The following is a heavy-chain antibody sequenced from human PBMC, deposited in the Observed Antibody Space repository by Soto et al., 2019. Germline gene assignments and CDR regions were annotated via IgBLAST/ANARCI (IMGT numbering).Heavy chain of an antibody. CDR2: IYATGTT. Sequence: SETLSLTCTVSGASISGFYWSWIRKSAGKGLEWIGRIYATGTTDYNPSLKSRVMMSVDTSKKQFSLKLRSVTAADTAVYYCVRNGTKTLRDWFDPWGQGISVTVSS. D-gene: IGHD1-1*01. V-gene: IGHV4-4*07. J-gene: IGHJ5*02. CDR1: GASISGFY. CDR3: VRNGTKTLRDWFDP.